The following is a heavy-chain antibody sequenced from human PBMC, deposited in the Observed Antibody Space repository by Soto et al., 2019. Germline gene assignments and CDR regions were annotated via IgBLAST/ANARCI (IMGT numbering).Heavy chain of an antibody. CDR3: ARDKGSSWYKFYYYGMDV. D-gene: IGHD6-13*01. V-gene: IGHV3-48*01. J-gene: IGHJ6*02. CDR2: ISSSSSTI. Sequence: EVQLVESGGGLVQPGGSLRLSCAASGFTFSSYSMNWVRQAPGKGLEWVSYISSSSSTIYYADSVKGRFTISRDNAKKSLYLQMNSLRAEDTAVYYCARDKGSSWYKFYYYGMDVWGQGTTVTVSS. CDR1: GFTFSSYS.